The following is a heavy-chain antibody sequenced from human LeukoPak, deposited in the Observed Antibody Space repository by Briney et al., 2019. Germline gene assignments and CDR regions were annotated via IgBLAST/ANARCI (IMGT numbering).Heavy chain of an antibody. D-gene: IGHD3-22*01. Sequence: PGGSLRLSCAASGFTFSSYAMSWVRQAPGKGLEWVSAISGSGGSTYYADSVKGRFTISRDNSKSTLYLQMNSLRAEDTAVYYCAKVPGYYYDSSGYYYFDYWGQGTLVTVSS. CDR1: GFTFSSYA. CDR3: AKVPGYYYDSSGYYYFDY. CDR2: ISGSGGST. J-gene: IGHJ4*02. V-gene: IGHV3-23*01.